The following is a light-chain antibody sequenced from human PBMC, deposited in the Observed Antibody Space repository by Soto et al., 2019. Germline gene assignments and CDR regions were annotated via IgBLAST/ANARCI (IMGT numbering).Light chain of an antibody. CDR1: SSDIGGYNY. Sequence: QSVLTQPPSASGSPGQSVTISCTGTSSDIGGYNYVSWYQQHPGKAPKLIIYEVSKRPSGVPVRFSGSKSGNTASLTVSGLQAEDEADYYCTSYAGSNNLVFAGGTKVTVL. J-gene: IGLJ3*02. CDR2: EVS. V-gene: IGLV2-8*01. CDR3: TSYAGSNNLV.